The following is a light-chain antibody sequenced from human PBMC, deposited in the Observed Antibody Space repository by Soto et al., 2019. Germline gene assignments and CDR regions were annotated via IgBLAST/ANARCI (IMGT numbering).Light chain of an antibody. Sequence: QSALTQPRSVSGSPGQSITIFCTGTSSDVGTYNYVSWYQQRPGKAPKLIIYDVSERPSGVPDRFSASKSGNTASLTISGLQAEDEADYSCCSYAGVYSVAFGGGTKLTVL. CDR2: DVS. CDR3: CSYAGVYSVA. V-gene: IGLV2-11*01. CDR1: SSDVGTYNY. J-gene: IGLJ2*01.